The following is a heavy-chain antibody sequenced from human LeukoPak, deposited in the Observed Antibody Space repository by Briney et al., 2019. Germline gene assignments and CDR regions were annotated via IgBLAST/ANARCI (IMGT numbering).Heavy chain of an antibody. CDR1: GGTFSSYA. V-gene: IGHV1-69*13. J-gene: IGHJ6*03. CDR2: IIPIFGTP. D-gene: IGHD2-21*01. CDR3: ARSAGGVPYCGGDCYSPPSYYYYMDV. Sequence: GALVKVSCKASGGTFSSYAISWVRQAPGQGLEWMGGIIPIFGTPNYAQKFQGRVTITADESTSTSSMELNSLRSADTAVYYCARSAGGVPYCGGDCYSPPSYYYYMDVWGKGTSVTVSS.